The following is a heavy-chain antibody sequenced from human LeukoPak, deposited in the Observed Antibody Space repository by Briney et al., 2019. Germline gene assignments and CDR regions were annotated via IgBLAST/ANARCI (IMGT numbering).Heavy chain of an antibody. D-gene: IGHD5-12*01. Sequence: GGSLRLSCAASGFTLSSYAMSWVRQAPGKGLEWVSAISGSGGSTYYADSVKGRFTISRDNSKNTLYLQMNSLRAEDTAVYYCAKGPPGYSGYESGDYWGQGTLVTVSS. CDR3: AKGPPGYSGYESGDY. J-gene: IGHJ4*02. CDR1: GFTLSSYA. V-gene: IGHV3-23*01. CDR2: ISGSGGST.